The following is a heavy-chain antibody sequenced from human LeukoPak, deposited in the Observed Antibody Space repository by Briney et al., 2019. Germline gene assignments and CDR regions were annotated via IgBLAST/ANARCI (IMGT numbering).Heavy chain of an antibody. Sequence: SETLSLTCTVSGGSISSSRYYWGWIRQPPGKGLEWVGSIYTSGRTNYNPSLKSRVTISVDTSKNQFSLKLSSVTASDTAVYFCARGARYCSSTSCQLVAFDIWGQGTMVTVSS. CDR3: ARGARYCSSTSCQLVAFDI. CDR2: IYTSGRT. J-gene: IGHJ3*02. V-gene: IGHV4-39*07. D-gene: IGHD2-2*01. CDR1: GGSISSSRYY.